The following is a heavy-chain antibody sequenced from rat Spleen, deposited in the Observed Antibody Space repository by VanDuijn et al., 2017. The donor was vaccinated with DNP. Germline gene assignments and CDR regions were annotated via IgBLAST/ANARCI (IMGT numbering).Heavy chain of an antibody. J-gene: IGHJ2*01. V-gene: IGHV5S10*01. D-gene: IGHD5-1*01. Sequence: EVQLVESGGGLVQPGRSLKLSCAASGFAFRDYNMVWVRQAPKKGLEWVATIIYDGGRAYYRDSVKGRFTISRDNAKSSLYLQMDSLRSEDTATYYGATRNWEGFFDYWGQGVMVTLSS. CDR2: IIYDGGRA. CDR1: GFAFRDYN. CDR3: ATRNWEGFFDY.